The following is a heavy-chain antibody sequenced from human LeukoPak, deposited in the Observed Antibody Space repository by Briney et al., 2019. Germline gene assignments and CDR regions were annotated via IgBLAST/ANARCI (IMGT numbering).Heavy chain of an antibody. Sequence: ASVRVSCKVSGYTLTELSMHWVRQAPGKGLEWMGGFDPEDGETIYAQKFRGRVAMTEDTSTDTAYMELSSLRSEDTAVYYCATAYTIFGVVTPTTNWFDPWGQGTLVTVSS. CDR1: GYTLTELS. CDR3: ATAYTIFGVVTPTTNWFDP. V-gene: IGHV1-24*01. J-gene: IGHJ5*02. D-gene: IGHD3-3*01. CDR2: FDPEDGET.